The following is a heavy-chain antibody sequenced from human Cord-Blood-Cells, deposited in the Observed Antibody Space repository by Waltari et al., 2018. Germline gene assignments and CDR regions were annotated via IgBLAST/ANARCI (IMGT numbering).Heavy chain of an antibody. D-gene: IGHD3-3*01. Sequence: QVQLQESGPGLVKPSETLSLTCTVSGGSISSHYWSWIRQPPGKVLEWIGYIYYSGSTNYNPSLKSRVTISVDTSKNQFSLKLSSVTAADTAVYYCARVEYYDFWSGYYYYYGMDVWGQGTTVTVSS. CDR3: ARVEYYDFWSGYYYYYGMDV. CDR2: IYYSGST. V-gene: IGHV4-59*11. CDR1: GGSISSHY. J-gene: IGHJ6*02.